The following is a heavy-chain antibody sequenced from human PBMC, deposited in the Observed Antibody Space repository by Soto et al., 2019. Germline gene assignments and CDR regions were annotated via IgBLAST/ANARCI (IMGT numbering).Heavy chain of an antibody. J-gene: IGHJ4*02. Sequence: SETLSLTSSVSGGPISSSAYYWGLVRQPPGKGLEWVGNIFYSGSTYYNPSLKSRVTISVDTSKMQFSLKLSFVTAADTAVFYCVRLSNSGYYYYFDSWGQGMLVTVSS. D-gene: IGHD3-22*01. CDR3: VRLSNSGYYYYFDS. V-gene: IGHV4-39*01. CDR1: GGPISSSAYY. CDR2: IFYSGST.